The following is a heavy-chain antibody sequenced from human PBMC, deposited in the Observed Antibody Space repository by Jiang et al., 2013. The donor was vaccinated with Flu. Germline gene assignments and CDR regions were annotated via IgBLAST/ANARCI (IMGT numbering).Heavy chain of an antibody. CDR3: ARAGRVCSSTSCPHGDYYYYGMDA. J-gene: IGHJ6*02. CDR1: GYTFTGYY. CDR2: INPNSGGT. V-gene: IGHV1-2*02. Sequence: KASGYTFTGYYMHWVRQAPGQGLEWMGWINPNSGGTNYAQKFQGRVTMTRDTSISTAYMELSRLRSDDTAVYYCARAGRVCSSTSCPHGDYYYYGMDAWGQGTTVTVSS. D-gene: IGHD2-2*01.